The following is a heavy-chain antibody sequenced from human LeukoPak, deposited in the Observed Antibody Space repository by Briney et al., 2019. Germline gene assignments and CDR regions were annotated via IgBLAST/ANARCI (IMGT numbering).Heavy chain of an antibody. CDR1: GGSFNNYY. Sequence: ETLSLTCGVFGGSFNNYYWSWIRQAPGKGLEWVSSISSSSSYIYYADSVKGRFTISRDNAKNSLYLQMNSLRAEDTAVYYCARESLLIAAPFDYWGQGTLVTVSS. V-gene: IGHV3-21*01. CDR3: ARESLLIAAPFDY. CDR2: ISSSSSYI. D-gene: IGHD6-6*01. J-gene: IGHJ4*02.